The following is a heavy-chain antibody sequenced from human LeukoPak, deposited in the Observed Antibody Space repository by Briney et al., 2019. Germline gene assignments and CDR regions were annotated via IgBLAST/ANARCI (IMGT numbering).Heavy chain of an antibody. Sequence: GASVKVSCKASGYTFTSYDINWVRQATGQGLEWMGWMNPNSGNTGYAQKFQGRVTMTRNTSISTAYMELSSLRSEDTAVYYCARGKAGPHYYYYMDVWGKGTTVTVSS. CDR2: MNPNSGNT. CDR3: ARGKAGPHYYYYMDV. V-gene: IGHV1-8*01. J-gene: IGHJ6*03. CDR1: GYTFTSYD. D-gene: IGHD6-19*01.